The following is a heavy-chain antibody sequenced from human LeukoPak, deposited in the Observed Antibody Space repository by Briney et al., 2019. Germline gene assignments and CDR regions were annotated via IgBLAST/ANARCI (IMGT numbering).Heavy chain of an antibody. V-gene: IGHV3-64*01. CDR3: ARTYCSGGSCYPNNPFDY. Sequence: PGGSLRLSCAASGFTFSSYAMHWVRQALGKGLEYVSAISSNGGSTYYANSVKGRFTISRDNSKNTLYLQMGSLRAEDMAVYYCARTYCSGGSCYPNNPFDYWGQGTLVTVSS. CDR2: ISSNGGST. D-gene: IGHD2-15*01. CDR1: GFTFSSYA. J-gene: IGHJ4*02.